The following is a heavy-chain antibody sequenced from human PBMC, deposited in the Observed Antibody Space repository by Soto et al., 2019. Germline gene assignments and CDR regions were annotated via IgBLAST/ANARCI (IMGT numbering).Heavy chain of an antibody. V-gene: IGHV3-23*01. D-gene: IGHD4-17*01. CDR2: ISGSGGST. J-gene: IGHJ4*02. Sequence: GGSLRLSCAASGFTFSSYAMSWVRQAPGKGLEWVSAISGSGGSTYYADSVKGRFTISRDNSKNTLYLQMNSLRAEDTAVYYCARVRYGGNSYYFDYWGQGTLVTVSS. CDR1: GFTFSSYA. CDR3: ARVRYGGNSYYFDY.